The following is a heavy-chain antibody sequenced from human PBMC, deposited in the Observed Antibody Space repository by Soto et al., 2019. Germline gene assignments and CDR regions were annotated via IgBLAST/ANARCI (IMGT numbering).Heavy chain of an antibody. V-gene: IGHV4-4*07. CDR3: ARGGVGYCSSTSCHLYDFWSGYYWDDAFDI. CDR2: IYTSGST. Sequence: SETLSLTCTVSGGSISSYYWSWIRQPAGKGLEWIGRIYTSGSTNYNPSLKSRVTMSVDTSKNQFSLKLSSVTAADTAVYYCARGGVGYCSSTSCHLYDFWSGYYWDDAFDIWGQGTMVTVSS. CDR1: GGSISSYY. J-gene: IGHJ3*02. D-gene: IGHD2-2*01.